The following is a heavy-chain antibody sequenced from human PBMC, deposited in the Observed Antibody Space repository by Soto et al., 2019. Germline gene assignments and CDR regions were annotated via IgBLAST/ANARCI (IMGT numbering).Heavy chain of an antibody. J-gene: IGHJ4*02. V-gene: IGHV2-5*02. CDR1: GFSLNTSGEG. Sequence: QITLKESGPTLVKPTQTLTLTCIFSGFSLNTSGEGVGWIRQPPGKALEWLALIYWDDDKRCSTSLKSRLTITKDTSKNQVVLRMTNMDPVDTATYYCAHRRGYCSPTSSYYYVDYWGQGTLVTVAS. CDR3: AHRRGYCSPTSSYYYVDY. D-gene: IGHD2-2*01. CDR2: IYWDDDK.